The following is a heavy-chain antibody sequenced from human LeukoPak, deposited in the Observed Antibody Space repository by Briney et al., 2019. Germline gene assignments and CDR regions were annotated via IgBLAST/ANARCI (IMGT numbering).Heavy chain of an antibody. D-gene: IGHD1-26*01. V-gene: IGHV4-34*01. CDR2: INHSGST. CDR3: ARENVIVGAIADY. Sequence: SETLSLTCAVYGGSFSGYYWSWIRQPPGKGPEWIGEINHSGSTYYNPSLKSRVTISVDTSKNQFSLKLSSVTAADTAVYYCARENVIVGAIADYWGQGTLVTVSS. J-gene: IGHJ4*02. CDR1: GGSFSGYY.